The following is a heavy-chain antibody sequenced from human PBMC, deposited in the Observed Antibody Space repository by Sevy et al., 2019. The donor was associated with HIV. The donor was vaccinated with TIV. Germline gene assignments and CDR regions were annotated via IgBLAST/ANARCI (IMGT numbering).Heavy chain of an antibody. D-gene: IGHD3-22*01. CDR1: GFTFDDYG. Sequence: GGSLRLSCAASGFTFDDYGMSWVRQAPGKGLEWVSGINWNGGSTGYADSVKGRFTISRDNAKNSLYLQMNSLRAEDTALYYWAREMGEHYYDSSGYYPRYYFDYWGQGTLVTVSS. CDR3: AREMGEHYYDSSGYYPRYYFDY. V-gene: IGHV3-20*04. CDR2: INWNGGST. J-gene: IGHJ4*02.